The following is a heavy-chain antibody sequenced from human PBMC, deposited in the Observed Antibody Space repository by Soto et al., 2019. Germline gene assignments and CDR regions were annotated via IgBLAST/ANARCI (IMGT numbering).Heavy chain of an antibody. D-gene: IGHD3-3*01. V-gene: IGHV4-38-2*01. CDR3: ARGLEWSGNDY. J-gene: IGHJ4*02. Sequence: SETLSLTCAVSGYSIISGYYLVLIRQPPGKGLEWIGNIYHSGSTYYNPSLRGRVTMSLDTSKNQFSLNLMSVTSADTAVYYCARGLEWSGNDYWGQGTLVTVSS. CDR2: IYHSGST. CDR1: GYSIISGYY.